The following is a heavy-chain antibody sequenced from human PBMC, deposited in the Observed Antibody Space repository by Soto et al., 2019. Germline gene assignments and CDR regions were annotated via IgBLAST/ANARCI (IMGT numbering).Heavy chain of an antibody. Sequence: GGSLRFSCAASGFTFSSYAMSWVRQAPGKGLEWVSAISGSGGSTYYADSVKGRFTISRDNSKNTLYLQMNSLRAEDTAVYYCAKTYYDILTGYNYYYYMDVWGKGTTVTVSS. D-gene: IGHD3-9*01. CDR2: ISGSGGST. J-gene: IGHJ6*03. V-gene: IGHV3-23*01. CDR3: AKTYYDILTGYNYYYYMDV. CDR1: GFTFSSYA.